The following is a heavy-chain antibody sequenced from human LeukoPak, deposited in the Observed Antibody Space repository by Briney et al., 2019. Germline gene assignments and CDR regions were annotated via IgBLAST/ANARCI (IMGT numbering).Heavy chain of an antibody. CDR1: GYTFTSNY. Sequence: GASVKVSCKAFGYTFTSNYMHWVRQAPGQGLEWMGGIIPIFGTANYAQKFQGRVTITADKSTSTAYMELSSLRSEDTAVYYCARRAGDGYNQYNWFDPWGQGTLVTVSS. D-gene: IGHD5-24*01. CDR2: IIPIFGTA. J-gene: IGHJ5*02. V-gene: IGHV1-69*06. CDR3: ARRAGDGYNQYNWFDP.